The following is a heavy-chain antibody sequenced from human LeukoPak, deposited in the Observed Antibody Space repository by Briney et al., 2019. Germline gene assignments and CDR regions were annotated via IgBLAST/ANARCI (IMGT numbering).Heavy chain of an antibody. J-gene: IGHJ6*02. Sequence: SETLSLTCAVSGGSISSSNWWSWVRQPPGKGLEWIGEIYHSGSTNYNPSLKSRVTISVDKSKNQFSLKLSSVTAADTAVYYCARGGWGYCSSTSCYGVRGYYYYGMDVWGQGTTVTVSS. CDR3: ARGGWGYCSSTSCYGVRGYYYYGMDV. CDR1: GGSISSSNW. V-gene: IGHV4-4*02. CDR2: IYHSGST. D-gene: IGHD2-2*01.